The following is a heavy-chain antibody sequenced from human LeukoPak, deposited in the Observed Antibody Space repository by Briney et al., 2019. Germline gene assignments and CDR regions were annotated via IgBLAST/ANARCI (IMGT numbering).Heavy chain of an antibody. V-gene: IGHV3-66*02. D-gene: IGHD6-19*01. CDR2: IYSGGST. J-gene: IGHJ4*02. CDR1: GFTVSGNY. CDR3: ARVPSGWYVTY. Sequence: GGSLRLSCAASGFTVSGNYMSWVRQAPGKGLEWVSVIYSGGSTYYADSVKGRFTISRDNSKNTLYLQMNSLRAEDTAVYYCARVPSGWYVTYWGQGTLVTVSS.